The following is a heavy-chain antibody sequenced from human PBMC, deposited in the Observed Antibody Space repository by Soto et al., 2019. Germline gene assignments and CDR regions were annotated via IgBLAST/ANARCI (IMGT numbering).Heavy chain of an antibody. J-gene: IGHJ6*02. V-gene: IGHV6-1*01. CDR3: AREIRGWSSGYYYYGMDV. Sequence: PSHTLSLTCAISGYSVSSNSAALNWIRQSPSRGLEWLGRTYYRSKWYNDYAVSVRSRITINPDTSKNQFSLQLNSVTPEDTAVYYCAREIRGWSSGYYYYGMDVWGQGTTVTVSS. CDR2: TYYRSKWYN. D-gene: IGHD6-19*01. CDR1: GYSVSSNSAA.